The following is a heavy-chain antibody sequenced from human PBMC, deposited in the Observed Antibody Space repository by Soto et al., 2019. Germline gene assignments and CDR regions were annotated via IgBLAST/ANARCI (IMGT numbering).Heavy chain of an antibody. J-gene: IGHJ5*02. V-gene: IGHV4-30-4*01. CDR1: GGSISSGDYY. CDR2: IYYSGST. Sequence: SETLSLTCTVSGGSISSGDYYWSWIRQPPGKGLEWIGYIYYSGSTYYNPSLKSRVTISVDTSKNQFSLKLSSVTAADTAVYYCAREIYDFWSGYYRYNWFDPWGQGTLVTVSS. CDR3: AREIYDFWSGYYRYNWFDP. D-gene: IGHD3-3*01.